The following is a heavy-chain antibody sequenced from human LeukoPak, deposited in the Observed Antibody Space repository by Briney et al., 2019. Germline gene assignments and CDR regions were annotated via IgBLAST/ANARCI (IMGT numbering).Heavy chain of an antibody. CDR1: GFSFSTYA. CDR2: ISGSGGNT. CDR3: AEGGEYSGSGSPDY. V-gene: IGHV3-23*01. D-gene: IGHD6-6*01. Sequence: GGSLRLSCAASGFSFSTYAGIRVRQAPGQGLEWVSGISGSGGNTYYADTVKGRFTISRDNSYNTLYLQMNSLRAEDTAVYYCAEGGEYSGSGSPDYWGQGTLVTVSS. J-gene: IGHJ4*02.